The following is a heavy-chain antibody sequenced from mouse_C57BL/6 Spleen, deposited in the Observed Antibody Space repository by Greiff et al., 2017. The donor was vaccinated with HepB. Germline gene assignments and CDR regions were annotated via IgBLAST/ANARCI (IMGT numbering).Heavy chain of an antibody. Sequence: QVQLKHSGAELVKPGASVKLSCKASGYTFTSYWMHWVKQRPGRGLEWIGRIDPNSGGTKYNEKFKSKATLTVDKPSSTAYMQRSSLTSEDSAVYYCARELQDGYYVQLAYWAQGALVTVSA. D-gene: IGHD2-3*01. CDR2: IDPNSGGT. CDR3: ARELQDGYYVQLAY. V-gene: IGHV1-72*01. CDR1: GYTFTSYW. J-gene: IGHJ3*01.